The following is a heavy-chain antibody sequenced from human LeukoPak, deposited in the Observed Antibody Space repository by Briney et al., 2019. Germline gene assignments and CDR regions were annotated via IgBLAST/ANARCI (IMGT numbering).Heavy chain of an antibody. J-gene: IGHJ6*02. CDR1: GYTFTSYY. V-gene: IGHV1-46*01. D-gene: IGHD5-12*01. CDR2: INPSGGST. Sequence: ASVKVSCKASGYTFTSYYMHWVRQAPGQGLEWMGIINPSGGSTSYAQKFQGRVTMTRDTSTSTVYMELSSLRSEDTAVCYCARDAGGYSGKYGMDVWGQGTTVTVSS. CDR3: ARDAGGYSGKYGMDV.